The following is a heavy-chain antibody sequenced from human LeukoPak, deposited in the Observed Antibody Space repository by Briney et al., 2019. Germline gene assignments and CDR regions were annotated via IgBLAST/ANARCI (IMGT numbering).Heavy chain of an antibody. V-gene: IGHV4-59*01. CDR2: ISYSGST. D-gene: IGHD1-1*01. CDR3: AREGTAGTNLNLCDP. Sequence: SETLSLTCTVSGGSISSYYWSWIRQPPGKGLEWIGYISYSGSTNFNPSLKSRVTISVDTSKNQFSLKLSSVTAADTAVYYCAREGTAGTNLNLCDPWGQGTLVTVSS. J-gene: IGHJ5*02. CDR1: GGSISSYY.